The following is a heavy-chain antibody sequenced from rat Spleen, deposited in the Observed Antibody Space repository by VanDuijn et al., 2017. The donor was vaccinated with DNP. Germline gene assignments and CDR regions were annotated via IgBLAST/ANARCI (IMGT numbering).Heavy chain of an antibody. J-gene: IGHJ4*01. V-gene: IGHV5-20*01. CDR3: TTCEWEAAAYVMDA. D-gene: IGHD1-2*01. CDR1: GFTFSNYD. CDR2: ISYDGSST. Sequence: EVKLVESGGGLVQPGRSLKLSCAASGFTFSNYDMAWVRQAPTKGLEWVASISYDGSSTYYRDSVKGRFTISRDNAKNTLYLQMDSLRSEDTATYYCTTCEWEAAAYVMDAWGQGASVTVSS.